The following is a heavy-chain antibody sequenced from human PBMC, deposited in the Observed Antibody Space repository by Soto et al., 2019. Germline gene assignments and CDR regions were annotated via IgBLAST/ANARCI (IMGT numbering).Heavy chain of an antibody. V-gene: IGHV4-59*01. CDR1: GGSISGYY. J-gene: IGHJ6*02. D-gene: IGHD2-21*02. Sequence: ETLSLTCTVPGGSISGYYWSWSRQPPGKGLEWIGYMYTTGSTVYNPSFKSRVTISVDTSKNQFSLKLNSVTAADTAVYYCARDLWGYCGTDCYPLDVWGQGTTVTVS. CDR3: ARDLWGYCGTDCYPLDV. CDR2: MYTTGST.